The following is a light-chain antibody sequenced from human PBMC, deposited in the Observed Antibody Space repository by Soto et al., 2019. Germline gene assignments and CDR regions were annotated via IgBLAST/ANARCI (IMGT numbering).Light chain of an antibody. CDR2: DAV. J-gene: IGKJ5*01. CDR3: QLSQQRSSWPPIA. CDR1: QSVTGTN. V-gene: IGKV3D-20*02. Sequence: EIVLTQSPGTLSLSPGEGATLSCRASQSVTGTNLAWYQQRPGQAPRLLIYDAVRRATGIPDRFSGSGSGTDFTLSISSLEPEDFAVYYCQLSQQRSSWPPIAFGQGTRLDLK.